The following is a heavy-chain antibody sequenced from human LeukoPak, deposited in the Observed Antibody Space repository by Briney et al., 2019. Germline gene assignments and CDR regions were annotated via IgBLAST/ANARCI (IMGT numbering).Heavy chain of an antibody. CDR1: GGSISSSSYY. CDR2: MYYSGST. D-gene: IGHD5-12*01. CDR3: AADRSGYALDY. V-gene: IGHV4-39*01. Sequence: PSETLSLTCTVSGGSISSSSYYWGWIRQPPGKGLEWIGSMYYSGSTYYNSSLTSRVTISVDTSKTQFSLKLSSVTAADTAVYYCAADRSGYALDYWGQGTLVTVSS. J-gene: IGHJ4*02.